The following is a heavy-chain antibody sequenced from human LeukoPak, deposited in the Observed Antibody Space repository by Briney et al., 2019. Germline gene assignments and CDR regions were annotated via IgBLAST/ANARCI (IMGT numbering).Heavy chain of an antibody. Sequence: PGGSLRLSCAASGFTFDDYTMLWVRQAPGKGLEWVSLISWDGGSTYYADSVKGRFTISRDNSKNSLYLQMNSLRTEDTALYYCAKDSKNYYGSGSYFDYWGQGTLVTVSS. CDR2: ISWDGGST. V-gene: IGHV3-43*01. CDR3: AKDSKNYYGSGSYFDY. J-gene: IGHJ4*02. CDR1: GFTFDDYT. D-gene: IGHD3-10*01.